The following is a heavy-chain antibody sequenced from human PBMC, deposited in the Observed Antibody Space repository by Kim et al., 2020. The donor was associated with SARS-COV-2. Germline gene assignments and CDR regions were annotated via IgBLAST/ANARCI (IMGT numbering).Heavy chain of an antibody. D-gene: IGHD6-19*01. V-gene: IGHV3-9*01. CDR2: ISWNSGSI. Sequence: GGSLRLSCAASGFTFDDYAMHWVRQAPGKGLEWVSGISWNSGSIGYADSVKGRFTISRDNAKNSLYLQMNSLRAEDTALYYCAKEGSGWLYYFDYWGQGT. CDR3: AKEGSGWLYYFDY. CDR1: GFTFDDYA. J-gene: IGHJ4*02.